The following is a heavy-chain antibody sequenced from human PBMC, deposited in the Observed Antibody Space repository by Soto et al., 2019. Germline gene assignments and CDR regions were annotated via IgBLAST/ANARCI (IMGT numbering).Heavy chain of an antibody. CDR3: ARETYSSGCTPTFDY. Sequence: QVQLVESGGGVVQPGRSLRLSCAASGFTFSSYAMHWVRQAPGKGLEWVAVISYDGINKYYADSVKGRFTISRDNSKNTLYLQMNSLTAEDTAVYYSARETYSSGCTPTFDYWGQGTLFTVSS. J-gene: IGHJ4*02. CDR1: GFTFSSYA. V-gene: IGHV3-30-3*01. CDR2: ISYDGINK. D-gene: IGHD6-19*01.